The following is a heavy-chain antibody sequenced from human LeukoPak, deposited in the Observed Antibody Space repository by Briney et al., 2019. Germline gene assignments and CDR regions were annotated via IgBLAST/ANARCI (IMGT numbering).Heavy chain of an antibody. J-gene: IGHJ4*02. D-gene: IGHD3-10*01. CDR1: GFTFSSYA. CDR2: ISGRGGST. Sequence: GGSLRLSCAPSGFTFSSYAMSWVRQAPGKGLEWVSAISGRGGSTYYADSVKGRLTISRDNSKNTLYLQMNSLRAEDTAVYYCAKLGSYGSGSYYNVWGQGTLVTVSS. V-gene: IGHV3-23*01. CDR3: AKLGSYGSGSYYNV.